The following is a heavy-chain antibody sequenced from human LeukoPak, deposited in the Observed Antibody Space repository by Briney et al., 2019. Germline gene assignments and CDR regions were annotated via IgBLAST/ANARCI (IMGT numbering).Heavy chain of an antibody. CDR3: ARPSGWGGEENAFDI. Sequence: GESLKISCKASGYSFTGYWIGWVRQMPGKGLEWLGIIYPGDSDIRYSPSFQGQVTISADRSISTAYLQWSSLKASDTAMYYCARPSGWGGEENAFDIWGQGTMVTVSS. V-gene: IGHV5-51*01. D-gene: IGHD7-27*01. CDR1: GYSFTGYW. CDR2: IYPGDSDI. J-gene: IGHJ3*02.